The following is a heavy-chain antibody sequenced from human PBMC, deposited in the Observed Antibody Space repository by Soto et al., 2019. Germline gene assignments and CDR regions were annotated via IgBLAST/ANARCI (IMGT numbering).Heavy chain of an antibody. CDR1: GGSITSSSHF. CDR2: IYVTGNT. Sequence: SETLSLTCSASGGSITSSSHFWGWVRQPPGKGLEWIGTIYVTGNTYYTPSLKSRLTMSIETSKNEFSLRLNSVTAADTAVYYCAGQTFTIAAASYGRSNWFDPWGPGTLVTVSS. CDR3: AGQTFTIAAASYGRSNWFDP. V-gene: IGHV4-39*01. J-gene: IGHJ5*02. D-gene: IGHD6-25*01.